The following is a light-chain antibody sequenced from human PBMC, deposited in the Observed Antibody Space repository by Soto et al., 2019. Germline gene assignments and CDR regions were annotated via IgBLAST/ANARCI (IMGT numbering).Light chain of an antibody. CDR3: QTWGTGIYWV. J-gene: IGLJ3*02. CDR2: LNSDGSH. CDR1: SGHSSYA. V-gene: IGLV4-69*01. Sequence: HPVLTQSPSASASLGASVKLTCTLSSGHSSYAIAWHQQQPEKGPRYLMKLNSDGSHSKGDGIPDRFSGSSSGAERYLTISSIQSEDEADYYCQTWGTGIYWVFGGGTKLTFL.